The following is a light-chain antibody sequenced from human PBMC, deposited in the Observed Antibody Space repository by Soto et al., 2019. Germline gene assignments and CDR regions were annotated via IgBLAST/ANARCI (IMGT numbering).Light chain of an antibody. V-gene: IGKV3-15*01. Sequence: EIVMTPSPATLSVSPGERATLSCRASQSVSSNLAWYQQKPGQAPRLLIYGASTRATGIPARFSGSGSGTEFTLTISSLQSEDFAVYSCQQYNNWPPLTFGGGTKVDIK. CDR1: QSVSSN. J-gene: IGKJ4*01. CDR2: GAS. CDR3: QQYNNWPPLT.